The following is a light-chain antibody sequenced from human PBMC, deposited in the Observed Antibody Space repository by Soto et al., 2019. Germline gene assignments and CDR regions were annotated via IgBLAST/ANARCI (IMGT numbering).Light chain of an antibody. V-gene: IGLV2-11*01. Sequence: QSALTQPRSVSGSPGQSVTISCTGTSSDVVSWYQQHPGKAPKLIIYYVSQRPSGVPDRFSGSKYGNTASLTISGLQAEDEADYYCCSSAGGFTWVFGGGTQLTVL. CDR3: CSSAGGFTWV. CDR2: YVS. J-gene: IGLJ3*02. CDR1: SSDV.